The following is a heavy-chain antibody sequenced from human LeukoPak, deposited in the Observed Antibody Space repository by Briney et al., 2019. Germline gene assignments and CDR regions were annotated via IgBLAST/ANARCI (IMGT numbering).Heavy chain of an antibody. J-gene: IGHJ3*02. D-gene: IGHD4-23*01. CDR2: IGTAGDT. Sequence: GGSLRLSCAASGFTFSSYDMHWVRQATGKSLEWVSAIGTAGDTYYPGSVKGRFTISRENAKNSLYLQMNSLRAGDTAVYYCARGGYGGNWDAFDIWGQGTMVTVSS. V-gene: IGHV3-13*01. CDR3: ARGGYGGNWDAFDI. CDR1: GFTFSSYD.